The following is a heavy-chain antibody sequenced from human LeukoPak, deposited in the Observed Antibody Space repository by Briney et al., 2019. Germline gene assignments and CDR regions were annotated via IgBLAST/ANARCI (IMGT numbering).Heavy chain of an antibody. V-gene: IGHV4-31*03. CDR3: ARGWVVYCSSTSCYLPFDY. CDR2: IYYSGST. CDR1: GGSISSGGYY. J-gene: IGHJ4*02. Sequence: KPSQTLSLTCTVSGGSISSGGYYWSWIRQHPGKGLEWIGYIYYSGSTYYNPSLKSRVTISVDTSKNQFSLKLSSVTAADTAVYYCARGWVVYCSSTSCYLPFDYWGQGTLVTVSS. D-gene: IGHD2-2*01.